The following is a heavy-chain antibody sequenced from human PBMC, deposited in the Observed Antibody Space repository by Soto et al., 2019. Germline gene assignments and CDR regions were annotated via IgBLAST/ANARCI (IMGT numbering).Heavy chain of an antibody. CDR1: GYTFSSYG. Sequence: QVQLVQSGAEVKKPGASVKVSCKASGYTFSSYGINWVRQAPGQGLEWLGWVSPYDGYINYAQILQGRVSMTTDTSTKTAYMEVRSLRADDTAVYYCARGGYYDSSGSRNYFYYGMNVWGQGTTVTVSS. V-gene: IGHV1-18*01. J-gene: IGHJ6*02. CDR3: ARGGYYDSSGSRNYFYYGMNV. D-gene: IGHD3-22*01. CDR2: VSPYDGYI.